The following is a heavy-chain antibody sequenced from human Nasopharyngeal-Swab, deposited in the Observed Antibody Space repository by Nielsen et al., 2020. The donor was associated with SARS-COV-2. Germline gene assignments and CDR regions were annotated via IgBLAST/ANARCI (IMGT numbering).Heavy chain of an antibody. V-gene: IGHV3-9*01. CDR1: GFTFDDYA. J-gene: IGHJ4*02. CDR3: AKDISSGWKPAYYFDY. D-gene: IGHD6-19*01. Sequence: GGSLRLSCAASGFTFDDYAMHWVRQAPGKGLEWVSGISWNSGSIGYADSVKGRFTISRDNAKNSLYLQMNSLRAGDTALYYCAKDISSGWKPAYYFDYWGQGTLVTVSS. CDR2: ISWNSGSI.